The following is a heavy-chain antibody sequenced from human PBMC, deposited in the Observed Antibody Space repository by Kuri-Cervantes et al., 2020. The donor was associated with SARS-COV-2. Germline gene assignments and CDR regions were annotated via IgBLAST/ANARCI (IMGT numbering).Heavy chain of an antibody. J-gene: IGHJ4*02. V-gene: IGHV4-4*07. CDR3: AREGLWFGGRSFDY. CDR1: GGSFSGYY. CDR2: IYTSGST. Sequence: ESLKISCAVYGGSFSGYYWSWIRQPAGKGLEWIGRIYTSGSTNYNPSLKSRVTMSVDTSKNQFSLKLSSVTAADTAVYYCAREGLWFGGRSFDYWGQGTLVTVSS. D-gene: IGHD3-10*01.